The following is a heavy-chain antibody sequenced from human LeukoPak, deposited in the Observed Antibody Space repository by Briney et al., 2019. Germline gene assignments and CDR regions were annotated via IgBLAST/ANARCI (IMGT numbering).Heavy chain of an antibody. V-gene: IGHV4-59*08. CDR2: IPYTGQN. CDR1: IGFLTGSY. CDR3: VRHGPTGGGYCSPTSCYTSDY. D-gene: IGHD2-2*03. Sequence: PSQSLSLTRTVSIGFLTGSYWSWITPPPRKGLVYIGYIPYTGQNDYNTHLQSRVTPSLETSKTHISLRLRSVAAADTAVYYCVRHGPTGGGYCSPTSCYTSDYWGEGSLVTVSS. J-gene: IGHJ4*02.